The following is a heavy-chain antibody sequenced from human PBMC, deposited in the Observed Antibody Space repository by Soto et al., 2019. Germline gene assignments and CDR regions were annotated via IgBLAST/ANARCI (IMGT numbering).Heavy chain of an antibody. CDR1: GGSISSSSYY. Sequence: PSETLSLTCTVSGGSISSSSYYWGWIRQPPGKGLEWIGSIYYSGSTYYNPSLKSRVTISVDTSKNQFSLKLSSVTAADTAVYYCARQGGYIYGMDVWGQGTTVT. CDR3: ARQGGYIYGMDV. CDR2: IYYSGST. V-gene: IGHV4-39*01. D-gene: IGHD5-12*01. J-gene: IGHJ6*02.